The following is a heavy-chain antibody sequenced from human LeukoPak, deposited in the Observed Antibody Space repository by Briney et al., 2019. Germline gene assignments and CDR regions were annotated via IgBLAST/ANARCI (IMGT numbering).Heavy chain of an antibody. D-gene: IGHD6-6*01. Sequence: SETLSLTCTVSGGSISSGSYYWSWIRQPAGKGLEWIGRIYTSGSTNYNPSLKSRVTMSVDTSKNQFSLKLSSVTAADTAVYYCARDEYSSSPRGRDWYFDLWGRGTLVTVSS. V-gene: IGHV4-61*02. J-gene: IGHJ2*01. CDR2: IYTSGST. CDR3: ARDEYSSSPRGRDWYFDL. CDR1: GGSISSGSYY.